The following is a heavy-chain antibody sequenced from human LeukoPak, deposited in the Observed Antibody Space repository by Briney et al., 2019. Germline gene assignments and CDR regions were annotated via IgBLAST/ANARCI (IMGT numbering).Heavy chain of an antibody. Sequence: GRPLRLSCAASGFTFDDYAMHWVRQAPGKGLEWVSGISWNSGSIVYADSVKGRFNISRDNAKHSLYLQMNSLRAEDMALYYCAKDNYYDSSGYFDYWGQGTLVTVSS. CDR2: ISWNSGSI. CDR3: AKDNYYDSSGYFDY. V-gene: IGHV3-9*03. CDR1: GFTFDDYA. J-gene: IGHJ4*02. D-gene: IGHD3-22*01.